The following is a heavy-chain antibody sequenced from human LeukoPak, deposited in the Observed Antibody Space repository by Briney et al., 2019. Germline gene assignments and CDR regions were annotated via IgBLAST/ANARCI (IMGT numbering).Heavy chain of an antibody. CDR2: IYYSGST. D-gene: IGHD3-3*01. CDR3: VRDRVYYFDY. J-gene: IGHJ4*02. CDR1: GGSISSDSYY. V-gene: IGHV4-31*03. Sequence: SETLSLTCSVSGGSISSDSYYWSWIRQFSGKGLEWIGYIYYSGSTYYNPSLKSRVTISLDTSKNQFSLNLRSVTAADTAVYYCVRDRVYYFDYWGREPWSPSPQ.